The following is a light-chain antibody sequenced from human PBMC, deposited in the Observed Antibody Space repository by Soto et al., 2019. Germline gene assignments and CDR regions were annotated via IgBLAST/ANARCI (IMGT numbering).Light chain of an antibody. CDR1: QSVLYSPNNKNY. Sequence: DIVMTQSPDSLAVSLGERATINCKSSQSVLYSPNNKNYLAWYQHKPGQPPKMLIYWASIRESGVPDRFSVSGSGSDFTLTISSLQSEDVAVYYCQQYYTNSWSFGQGTKVESK. J-gene: IGKJ1*01. CDR3: QQYYTNSWS. CDR2: WAS. V-gene: IGKV4-1*01.